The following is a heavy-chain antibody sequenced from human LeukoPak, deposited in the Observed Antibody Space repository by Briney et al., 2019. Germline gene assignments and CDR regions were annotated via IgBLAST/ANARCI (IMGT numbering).Heavy chain of an antibody. Sequence: SETLYLTCTVSGGSISSGSYYWSWIRQPAGKGLEWIGRIYTSGSTDYNPSLKSRVTISVDTSKNQFSLKLSSVTAADTAVYYCARSRIAAAPYYFDYWGQGTLVTVSS. CDR3: ARSRIAAAPYYFDY. CDR1: GGSISSGSYY. J-gene: IGHJ4*02. V-gene: IGHV4-61*02. D-gene: IGHD6-13*01. CDR2: IYTSGST.